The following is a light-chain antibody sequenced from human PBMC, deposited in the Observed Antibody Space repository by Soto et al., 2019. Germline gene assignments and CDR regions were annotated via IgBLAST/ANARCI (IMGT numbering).Light chain of an antibody. CDR3: QVWGSGGDYPV. CDR1: DIETKS. J-gene: IGLJ7*01. Sequence: SYELTQPSSVSVAPGQTATITCGGKDIETKSVHWYQQKPGQAPMVVISYDSDRPSGIPERFSGSNSENTATLTIGRVEAGDEADYYCQVWGSGGDYPVFGGGTQLTVL. CDR2: YDS. V-gene: IGLV3-21*04.